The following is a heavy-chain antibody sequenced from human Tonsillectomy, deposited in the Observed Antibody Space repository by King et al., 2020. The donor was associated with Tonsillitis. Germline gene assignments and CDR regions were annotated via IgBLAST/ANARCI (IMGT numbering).Heavy chain of an antibody. V-gene: IGHV3-21*01. CDR2: ITSSSSYI. D-gene: IGHD3-3*01. CDR1: GFTFSSYN. J-gene: IGHJ4*02. CDR3: ARDRDDLWSGYDYV. Sequence: QLVQSGGGLVKPGGSLRLSCAASGFTFSSYNMHWVRQAPGKGLEWVSSITSSSSYIYYADSVKGRFTISRDNAKNSLYLQMNSLRAEDTAVYHCARDRDDLWSGYDYVWGQGTLVTVSS.